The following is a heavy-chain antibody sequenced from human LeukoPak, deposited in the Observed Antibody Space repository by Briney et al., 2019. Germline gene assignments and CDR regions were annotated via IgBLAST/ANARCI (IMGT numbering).Heavy chain of an antibody. CDR2: ISSSSSYI. CDR3: ARDSSGWYDFDY. J-gene: IGHJ4*02. Sequence: GGSLRLSCAASGFTFSSFTMNWVRQAPGKGPEWVSSISSSSSYIYSADSVKGRFTISRDNARNSLYLRMNSLRAEDTAVYYCARDSSGWYDFDYWGQGTLVTVSS. CDR1: GFTFSSFT. D-gene: IGHD6-19*01. V-gene: IGHV3-21*01.